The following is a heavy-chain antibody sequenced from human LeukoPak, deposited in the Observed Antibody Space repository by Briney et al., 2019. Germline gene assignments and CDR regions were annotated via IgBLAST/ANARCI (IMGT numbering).Heavy chain of an antibody. CDR1: GGSISSGDYY. Sequence: SQTLSLTCTVSGGSISSGDYYWSWVRQPRGEGLEWIGYIYYSGSTYYNPSLKSRVTISVDTSKNQFSLKLSSVTAADTAVYYCARITRGAYCGGDCVDYWGQGTLVTVSS. CDR2: IYYSGST. J-gene: IGHJ4*02. D-gene: IGHD2-21*02. CDR3: ARITRGAYCGGDCVDY. V-gene: IGHV4-30-4*01.